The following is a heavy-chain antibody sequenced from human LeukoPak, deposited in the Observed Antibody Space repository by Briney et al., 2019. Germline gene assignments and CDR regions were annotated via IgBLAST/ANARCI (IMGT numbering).Heavy chain of an antibody. CDR2: IWYDGSNK. D-gene: IGHD4-23*01. J-gene: IGHJ4*02. CDR1: GFTFSSYG. CDR3: AGGVGGNYFDY. V-gene: IGHV3-33*01. Sequence: GRSLRLSCAAPGFTFSSYGMHWVRQAPGKGLEWVAVIWYDGSNKYYADSVKGRFTISRDNSKNTLYLQMNSLRAEDTAVYYCAGGVGGNYFDYWGQGTLVTVSS.